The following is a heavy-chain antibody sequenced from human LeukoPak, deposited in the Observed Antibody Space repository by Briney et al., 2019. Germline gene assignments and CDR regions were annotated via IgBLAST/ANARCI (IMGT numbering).Heavy chain of an antibody. CDR2: ISDSSSFK. D-gene: IGHD1-26*01. CDR1: GFTFSTYS. V-gene: IGHV3-48*02. J-gene: IGHJ3*02. CDR3: ASSSGTYFRSDAFDI. Sequence: PWGSLRLSCAASGFTFSTYSMNWVRQAPGKGLEWISYISDSSSFKYYADSVKGRFIISRYNATNSLYLQRVSLRDKDTAVFYGASSSGTYFRSDAFDIWGQRTTVTVS.